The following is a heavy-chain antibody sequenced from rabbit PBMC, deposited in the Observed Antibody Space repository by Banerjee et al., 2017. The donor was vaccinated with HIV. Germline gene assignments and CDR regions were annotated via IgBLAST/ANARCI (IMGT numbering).Heavy chain of an antibody. CDR2: IYTSNGST. J-gene: IGHJ4*01. D-gene: IGHD1-1*01. Sequence: QEQLVESGGGLVKPEGSLTLTCTASGFSFNNNYVMCWVRQAPGKGLELIACIYTSNGSTWYASWVNGRFTISRSTSLNTVDLKMTSLTAADTATYFCARQLNSDSNLWGQGTLVTVS. CDR3: ARQLNSDSNL. V-gene: IGHV1S43*01. CDR1: GFSFNNNYV.